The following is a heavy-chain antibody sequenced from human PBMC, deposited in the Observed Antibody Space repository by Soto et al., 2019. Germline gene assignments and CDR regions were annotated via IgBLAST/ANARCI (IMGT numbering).Heavy chain of an antibody. Sequence: PSETLSLTCTVSGGSISSSSYYWGWIRQPPGKGLEWIGSIYYSGSTYYNPSLKSRVTISVDTSKNQFSLKLSSVTAADTAVYYCATLGYCSVGSCYGAYYYYMDVWGKGTTVTVSS. CDR2: IYYSGST. V-gene: IGHV4-39*01. D-gene: IGHD2-15*01. CDR3: ATLGYCSVGSCYGAYYYYMDV. CDR1: GGSISSSSYY. J-gene: IGHJ6*03.